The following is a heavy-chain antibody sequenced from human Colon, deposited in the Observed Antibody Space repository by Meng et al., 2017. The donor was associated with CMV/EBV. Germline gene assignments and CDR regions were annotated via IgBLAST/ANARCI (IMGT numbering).Heavy chain of an antibody. D-gene: IGHD2-15*01. V-gene: IGHV4-39*07. CDR1: ISSNYS. CDR2: IYYSGTT. Sequence: ISSNYSWGWIRQPPGKGLEWIGSIYYSGTTYYNSPLKSRVTISVDTSKNQFSLMLRSVTAADTAVYYCARETGVSCSGGSFYPDYWGQGTLVTVSS. CDR3: ARETGVSCSGGSFYPDY. J-gene: IGHJ4*02.